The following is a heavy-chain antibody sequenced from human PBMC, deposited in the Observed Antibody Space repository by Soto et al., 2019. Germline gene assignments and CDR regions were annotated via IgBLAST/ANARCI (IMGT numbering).Heavy chain of an antibody. J-gene: IGHJ3*02. CDR3: ATDRVAFDM. Sequence: GSVNVSRKASCYMFTGYYIHWVRQAPGQGLEWMGWINPKSGGTKYAEKFQGRVSMTGDTSITTAYLELSSLTSDDTAVYYCATDRVAFDMWGQGTKVTVSS. CDR1: CYMFTGYY. V-gene: IGHV1-2*02. CDR2: INPKSGGT. D-gene: IGHD3-22*01.